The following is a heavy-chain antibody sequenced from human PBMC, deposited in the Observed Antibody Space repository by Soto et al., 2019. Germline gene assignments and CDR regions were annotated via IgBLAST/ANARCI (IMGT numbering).Heavy chain of an antibody. V-gene: IGHV3-72*01. CDR1: GFIFSDYE. D-gene: IGHD2-8*02. J-gene: IGHJ1*01. CDR3: AGGATGRAPFQH. CDR2: SRNRHSYYTT. Sequence: GGSLRLSCAASGFIFSDYEINWVRQAPGKGLEWVARSRNRHSYYTTEYAASVRGRFTVSRDDSKNSLYLQMSSLKTEDTAVYYCAGGATGRAPFQHCGRGTLVTVSS.